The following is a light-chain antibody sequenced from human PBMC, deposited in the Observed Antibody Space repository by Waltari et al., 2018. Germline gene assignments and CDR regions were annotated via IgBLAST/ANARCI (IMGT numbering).Light chain of an antibody. Sequence: DIQMTQSPSSLSASVGDRVTITCRSSQSIGNAYLNWYQQKTGKAPKLLIYGAATVQSWVPSRFIGSGSGTDFTLTISSLQPEDFATYYCQQTYNNPPFFGGGTRVE. V-gene: IGKV1-39*01. CDR2: GAA. J-gene: IGKJ4*01. CDR1: QSIGNAY. CDR3: QQTYNNPPF.